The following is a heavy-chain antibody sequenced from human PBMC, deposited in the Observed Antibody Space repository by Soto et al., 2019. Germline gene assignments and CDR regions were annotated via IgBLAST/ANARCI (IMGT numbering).Heavy chain of an antibody. CDR3: ARDSGYGSGSYFTIDY. CDR2: IIPIFGTA. CDR1: GATFSSYS. Sequence: SVNVSFKSSGATFSSYSISWVRQAPGQGLECMGGIIPIFGTANYAQKFQGRVTITADESTSTAYMELSSLRSEDTAVYYCARDSGYGSGSYFTIDYWGQGTLVTVSS. J-gene: IGHJ4*02. V-gene: IGHV1-69*01. D-gene: IGHD3-10*01.